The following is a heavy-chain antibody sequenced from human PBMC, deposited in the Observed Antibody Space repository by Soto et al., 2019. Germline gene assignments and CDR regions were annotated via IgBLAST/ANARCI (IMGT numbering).Heavy chain of an antibody. CDR1: GGTFGTYV. CDR3: ARDPGFLAEQWGGWFDS. V-gene: IGHV1-69*01. Sequence: QVQLVQSGAEVKRPGSSVKVSCKASGGTFGTYVIAWVRQAPGQGLEWMGGIIPIVGAANSTHKFQGRLTMTADESTSTVYMELSNLRSEDTAFYFCARDPGFLAEQWGGWFDSWGQGTLVTVSS. J-gene: IGHJ5*01. D-gene: IGHD3-9*01. CDR2: IIPIVGAA.